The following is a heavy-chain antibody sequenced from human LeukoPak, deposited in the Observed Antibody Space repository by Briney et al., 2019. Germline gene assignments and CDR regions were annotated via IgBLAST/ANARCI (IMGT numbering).Heavy chain of an antibody. CDR1: GYTFTSYD. CDR3: ARGRYYYGSGSYYDPYYYYGMDV. D-gene: IGHD3-10*01. V-gene: IGHV1-8*01. J-gene: IGHJ6*02. CDR2: MNPNSGNT. Sequence: ASVKVSCKASGYTFTSYDINWVRQATGQGLEWMGWMNPNSGNTGYAQKFRGRVTMTRNTSISTAYMELSSLRSEDTAVYYCARGRYYYGSGSYYDPYYYYGMDVWGQGTTVTVSS.